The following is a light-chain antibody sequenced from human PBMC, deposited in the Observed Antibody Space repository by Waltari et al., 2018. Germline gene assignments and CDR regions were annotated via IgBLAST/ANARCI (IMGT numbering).Light chain of an antibody. CDR1: SSNIGSNY. V-gene: IGLV1-47*02. CDR3: AAWDDSLSAMV. J-gene: IGLJ2*01. Sequence: QSVLTQPPSASGTPGQRVTISCSGSSSNIGSNYVYWYQRLPGTAPKLLLYTNNLVPSGVPDRFANSKSGTSSSLVISGLRSEDEADYYCAAWDDSLSAMVFGGGTKLTVL. CDR2: TNN.